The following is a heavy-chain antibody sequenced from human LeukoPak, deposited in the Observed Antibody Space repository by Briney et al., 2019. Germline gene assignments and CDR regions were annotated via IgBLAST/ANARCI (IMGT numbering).Heavy chain of an antibody. CDR1: GGSFSGYY. V-gene: IGHV4-34*01. Sequence: SETLSLTCAVYGGSFSGYYWSWIRQPPGKGLEWIGEINHSGSTNYNPSLKSRVTISVDTSKNQFSLKLSSVTAADMAVYYCARGRDFWSGGNWFNPWGQGTLVTVSS. D-gene: IGHD3-3*01. CDR3: ARGRDFWSGGNWFNP. CDR2: INHSGST. J-gene: IGHJ5*02.